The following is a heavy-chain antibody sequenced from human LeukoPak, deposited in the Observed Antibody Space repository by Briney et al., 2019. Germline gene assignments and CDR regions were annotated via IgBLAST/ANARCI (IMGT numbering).Heavy chain of an antibody. V-gene: IGHV3-11*04. J-gene: IGHJ4*02. CDR3: ARPPQPDGDPLDY. Sequence: GGSLRLSCAASGFTFSDYYMSWIRQAPGKGLEWVSYISSSGSTVYYADSVKGRFIFSRHNAKNSLYLQMNSLRAEDTAVYYCARPPQPDGDPLDYWGQGTLVTVSS. D-gene: IGHD4-17*01. CDR1: GFTFSDYY. CDR2: ISSSGSTV.